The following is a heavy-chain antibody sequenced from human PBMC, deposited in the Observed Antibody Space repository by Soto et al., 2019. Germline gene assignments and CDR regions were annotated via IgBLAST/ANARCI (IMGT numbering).Heavy chain of an antibody. CDR2: ISAYNGNT. Sequence: ASVKVSCKASGYTFTSYYMHWVRQAPGQGLEWMGWISAYNGNTNYAQKLQGRVTMTTDTSTSTAYMELRSLRSDDTAVYYCAREGYCSSTSCYLGNAFDIWGQGTMVTVSS. J-gene: IGHJ3*02. D-gene: IGHD2-2*01. CDR3: AREGYCSSTSCYLGNAFDI. CDR1: GYTFTSYY. V-gene: IGHV1-18*04.